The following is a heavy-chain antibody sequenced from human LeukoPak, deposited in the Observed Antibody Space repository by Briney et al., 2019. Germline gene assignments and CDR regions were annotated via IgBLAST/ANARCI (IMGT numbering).Heavy chain of an antibody. D-gene: IGHD4-17*01. CDR1: GYTFTGYY. V-gene: IGHV1-2*02. CDR3: ARDWLTKGMTTYDY. Sequence: GASVKVSCKASGYTFTGYYMHWVRQAPGQGLEWMGWINPNSGGTNYAQKFQGRVTMTRDTSISTAYMELSRLRSDDTAVYYCARDWLTKGMTTYDYWGQGTLVTVSS. J-gene: IGHJ4*02. CDR2: INPNSGGT.